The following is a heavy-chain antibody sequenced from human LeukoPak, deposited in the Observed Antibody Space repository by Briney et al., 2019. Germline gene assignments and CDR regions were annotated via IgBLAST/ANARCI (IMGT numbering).Heavy chain of an antibody. J-gene: IGHJ6*03. CDR3: AKVSGIFPYYMDV. Sequence: GGSLRLSCAASGFTFDDYTMHWVRQAPGKGLEWVSLISWDGGSTYYADSVKGRFTISRDNSKNSLYLQMNSLRTEDTALYYCAKVSGIFPYYMDVWGKGTTVTISS. CDR2: ISWDGGST. D-gene: IGHD3-10*01. CDR1: GFTFDDYT. V-gene: IGHV3-43*01.